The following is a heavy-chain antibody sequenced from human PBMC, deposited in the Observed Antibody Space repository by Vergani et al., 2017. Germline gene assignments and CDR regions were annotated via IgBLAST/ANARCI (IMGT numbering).Heavy chain of an antibody. Sequence: QVQLVQSGAEVKKPGASVKVSCKVSGYTLTALSIHWVRQAPGKGLEWMGGFDPEDGETIYAQKFPGRVTMTEDTSTDTAYMELSSLRSEDTAVYYCATPRRRFSYYYYYGMDVWGQGTTVTVSS. V-gene: IGHV1-24*01. J-gene: IGHJ6*02. CDR2: FDPEDGET. CDR1: GYTLTALS. D-gene: IGHD5-12*01. CDR3: ATPRRRFSYYYYYGMDV.